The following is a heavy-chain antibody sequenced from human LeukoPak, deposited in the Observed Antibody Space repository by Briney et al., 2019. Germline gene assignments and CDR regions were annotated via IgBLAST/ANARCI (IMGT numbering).Heavy chain of an antibody. V-gene: IGHV3-23*01. D-gene: IGHD6-19*01. Sequence: PGGSLRLSCVVSGFSLSSDAMSWVRQAPGKGLEWVSVISGSDDSTHYADSVKGRFIMSRDNSETALYLQMNSLRAEDTAVYYCTKDLMTGYSSGWYLGYWGQGTLVTVFS. CDR1: GFSLSSDA. CDR2: ISGSDDST. CDR3: TKDLMTGYSSGWYLGY. J-gene: IGHJ4*02.